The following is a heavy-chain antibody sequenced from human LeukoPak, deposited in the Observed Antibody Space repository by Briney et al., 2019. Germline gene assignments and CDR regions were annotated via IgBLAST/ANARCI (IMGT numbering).Heavy chain of an antibody. CDR1: GASISSSAYY. D-gene: IGHD6-13*01. J-gene: IGHJ3*02. V-gene: IGHV4-39*07. Sequence: SETLSLTCTVSGASISSSAYYWGWIRQPPGKGLEWIGSIGESNYYRGSTNYNPSLKSRVTMSVDTSKNQFSLKLSSVTAADTAVYYCAREGGSSWYKGDESDAFDIWGQGTMVTVSS. CDR2: IGESNYYRGST. CDR3: AREGGSSWYKGDESDAFDI.